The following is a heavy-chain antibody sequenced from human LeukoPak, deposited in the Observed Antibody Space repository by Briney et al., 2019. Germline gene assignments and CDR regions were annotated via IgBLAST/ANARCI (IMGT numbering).Heavy chain of an antibody. J-gene: IGHJ4*01. D-gene: IGHD6-19*01. CDR1: GFTFSSYG. CDR2: IWYDGSNK. CDR3: ARDRFFRKAVGCKTYPIRHFDY. V-gene: IGHV3-33*01. Sequence: GGSLRLSCAASGFTFSSYGMHWVRQAPGKGLEWVAVIWYDGSNKYYADSVKGRFTISRDNSRNTLYLQMNSLRAEDTAVYYCARDRFFRKAVGCKTYPIRHFDYWGQGTLVTGSS.